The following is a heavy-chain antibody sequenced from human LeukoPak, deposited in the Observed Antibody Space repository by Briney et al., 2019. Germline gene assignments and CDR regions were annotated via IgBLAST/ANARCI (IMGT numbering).Heavy chain of an antibody. CDR3: AKKFSSSWYAQYNWFDP. D-gene: IGHD6-13*01. CDR2: ISGSGGST. Sequence: PGGSLRLSCAASGFTFSSYAMSWVRQAPGKGLEWVSAISGSGGSTYYADSVKGRLTISRDNSKNTLYLQMNSLRAEDTAVYYCAKKFSSSWYAQYNWFDPWGQGTLVTVSS. J-gene: IGHJ5*02. V-gene: IGHV3-23*01. CDR1: GFTFSSYA.